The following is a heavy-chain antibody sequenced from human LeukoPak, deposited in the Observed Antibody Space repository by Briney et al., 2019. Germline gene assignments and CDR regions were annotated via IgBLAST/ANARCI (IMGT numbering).Heavy chain of an antibody. CDR1: GGTFSSYA. V-gene: IGHV1-18*01. D-gene: IGHD6-19*01. J-gene: IGHJ4*02. CDR2: ISAYNGNT. Sequence: ASVKVPCKASGGTFSSYAISWVRQAPGQGLEWMGWISAYNGNTNYAQKLQGRVTMTTDTSTSTAYMELRSLRSDDTAVYYCARGPSSGWYPSYFDYWGQGTLVTVSS. CDR3: ARGPSSGWYPSYFDY.